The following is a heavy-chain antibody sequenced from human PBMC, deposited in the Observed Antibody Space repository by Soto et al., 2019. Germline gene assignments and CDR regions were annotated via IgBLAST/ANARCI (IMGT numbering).Heavy chain of an antibody. CDR1: GGTFSNYA. J-gene: IGHJ6*02. CDR3: ERVEAVAGLYNYHGLDV. D-gene: IGHD6-19*01. CDR2: IVPIFGTT. Sequence: QVQLVQSGAEVKKPGSSVKVSCKVSGGTFSNYAIDWVRLAPGHGLEWMGGIVPIFGTTYYTQKFQGRATIIADDSTTTAYLEMSSLRSEDTDIYYCERVEAVAGLYNYHGLDVWGQGTAVTVSS. V-gene: IGHV1-69*12.